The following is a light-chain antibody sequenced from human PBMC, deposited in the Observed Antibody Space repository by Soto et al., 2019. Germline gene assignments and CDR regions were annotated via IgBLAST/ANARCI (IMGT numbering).Light chain of an antibody. J-gene: IGLJ2*01. CDR2: DVS. Sequence: QSALTQPASVSGSPGQSITISCTGTSSDVGGYNYVSWFQQHPGKAPNFLIYDVSNRPSGVSNRFSGSKSGNTASLTISGLQAEDEADYYCSSYTSSSTYVLFGGGTKLTVL. CDR1: SSDVGGYNY. V-gene: IGLV2-14*01. CDR3: SSYTSSSTYVL.